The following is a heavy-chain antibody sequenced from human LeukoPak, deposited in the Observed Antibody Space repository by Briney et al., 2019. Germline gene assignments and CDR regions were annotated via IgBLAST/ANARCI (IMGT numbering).Heavy chain of an antibody. CDR3: ARGSAIFGVVITPYYYCGMDV. CDR2: ISYDGSNK. J-gene: IGHJ6*02. V-gene: IGHV3-30-3*01. D-gene: IGHD3-3*01. CDR1: GFTFSSYA. Sequence: RPGGSLRLSCAASGFTFSSYAMHWVRQAPGKGLEWVAVISYDGSNKYYADSVKGRFTISRDNSKNTLYLQMNSLRAEDTAVYYCARGSAIFGVVITPYYYCGMDVWGQGTTVTVSS.